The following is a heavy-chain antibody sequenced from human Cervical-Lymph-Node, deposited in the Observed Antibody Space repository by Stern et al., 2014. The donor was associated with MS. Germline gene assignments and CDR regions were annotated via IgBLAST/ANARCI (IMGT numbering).Heavy chain of an antibody. J-gene: IGHJ4*02. Sequence: EVQLVESGAEVKKPGESLKMSCKGSGYSFSNYWIGWGRQMPGKGLEWMGIIDPGDSETKYSPSFQGQVTISADKSINTAYLQWSSLKASDTATYYCARQCKGIVDPFDHWGQGTLVTVSS. V-gene: IGHV5-51*01. CDR2: IDPGDSET. CDR3: ARQCKGIVDPFDH. CDR1: GYSFSNYW. D-gene: IGHD3-16*02.